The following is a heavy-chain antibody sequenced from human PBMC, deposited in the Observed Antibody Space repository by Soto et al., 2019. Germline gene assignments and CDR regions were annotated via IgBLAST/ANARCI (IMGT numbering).Heavy chain of an antibody. CDR1: GFTFSSYA. CDR3: AKGRQWELPLDY. CDR2: ISGSDGST. D-gene: IGHD1-26*01. V-gene: IGHV3-23*01. Sequence: LRLSCAASGFTFSSYAMSWVRQAPGKGLDWVSSISGSDGSTNYADSVKGRFTISRDNSRDTLYLQMNSLRAEDTAVYYCAKGRQWELPLDYWGQGTLVTVSS. J-gene: IGHJ4*02.